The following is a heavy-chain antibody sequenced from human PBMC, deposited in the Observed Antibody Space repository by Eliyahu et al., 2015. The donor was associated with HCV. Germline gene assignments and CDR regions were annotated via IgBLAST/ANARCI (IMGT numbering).Heavy chain of an antibody. D-gene: IGHD6-13*01. CDR2: ISGSGGST. J-gene: IGHJ4*02. CDR1: GFTFSSYA. Sequence: EVQLLESGGGLVQDGGSXRLSCAASGFTFSSYAXTWVRQAPGQGLEWVSAISGSGGSTYYADSVKGRFTISRDNSKNTLYLQMNRLRAEDTAIYYCAKDKGSRFLFDYWGQGTLVTVSS. CDR3: AKDKGSRFLFDY. V-gene: IGHV3-23*01.